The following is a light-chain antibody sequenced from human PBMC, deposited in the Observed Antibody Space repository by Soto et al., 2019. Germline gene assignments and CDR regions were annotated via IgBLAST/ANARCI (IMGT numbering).Light chain of an antibody. CDR3: QQYDSSPKT. J-gene: IGKJ1*01. CDR2: GAS. CDR1: QSTNY. Sequence: EVVLTQSPGTLSLSPGEKASLSCRASQSTNYLTWYQQKPGQAPRLLIYGASSRATGIPDRFSGSGSGTDFTLTISRLEPEDFAVYYCQQYDSSPKTFGQGTKVDIK. V-gene: IGKV3-20*01.